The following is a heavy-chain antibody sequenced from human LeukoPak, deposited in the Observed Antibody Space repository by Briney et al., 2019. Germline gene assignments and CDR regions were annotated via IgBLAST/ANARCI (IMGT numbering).Heavy chain of an antibody. CDR1: GFTFSSYW. CDR3: ARTSSSWYYFDY. J-gene: IGHJ4*02. CDR2: INSDGSST. D-gene: IGHD6-13*01. V-gene: IGHV3-74*01. Sequence: GGSLRLSCAASGFTFSSYWMHWVRRAPGKGLVWVSRINSDGSSTSYADSVKGRFTVSRDNAKNTLYLQMNSLRAEDTAVYYCARTSSSWYYFDYWGQGTLVTVSS.